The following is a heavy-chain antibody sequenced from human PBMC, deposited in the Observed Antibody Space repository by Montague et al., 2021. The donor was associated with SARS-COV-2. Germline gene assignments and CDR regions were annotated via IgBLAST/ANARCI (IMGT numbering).Heavy chain of an antibody. Sequence: SETLSLTCTILVSWNSGADWKRTRLHPSQGMNSYGYFYKNNNTDYNPSLKSRVTISLDTSKKQFSPKLNSVTSADTAVYYCTSGEGNYGWRYYFDYWGQGTLVNVS. J-gene: IGHJ4*02. V-gene: IGHV4-61*01. CDR1: VSWNSGAD. CDR3: TSGEGNYGWRYYFDY. CDR2: FYKNNNT. D-gene: IGHD3-10*01.